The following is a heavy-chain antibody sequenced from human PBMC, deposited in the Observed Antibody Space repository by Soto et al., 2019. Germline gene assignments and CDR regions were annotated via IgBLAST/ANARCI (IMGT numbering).Heavy chain of an antibody. D-gene: IGHD4-17*01. V-gene: IGHV4-39*01. CDR3: ARRPTVTTSERLGHAFDI. J-gene: IGHJ3*02. Sequence: QLQLQESGPGLVKPSETLSLTCTVSGGSISSSSYYWGWIRQPPGKGLEWIGSIYYSGSTYYNPSLKSRVTRSVDTSKNQFSLKLSSVTAADTAVYYCARRPTVTTSERLGHAFDIWGQGTMVTVSS. CDR2: IYYSGST. CDR1: GGSISSSSYY.